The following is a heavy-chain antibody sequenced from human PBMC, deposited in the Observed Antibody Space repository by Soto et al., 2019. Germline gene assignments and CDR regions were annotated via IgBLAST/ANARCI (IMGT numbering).Heavy chain of an antibody. CDR3: ARRIGSPDFYLDY. CDR2: INAYNDNT. Sequence: QVQRVQSGAEVKRPGASVKVSCKASGYTFTGYGISWVRQAPGQGLEWMGRINAYNDNTDYAQKFQGRVTLTTDTATCTASMELRSLRSDDKAMDYCARRIGSPDFYLDYWGQGTLVTVSS. CDR1: GYTFTGYG. J-gene: IGHJ4*02. V-gene: IGHV1-18*01.